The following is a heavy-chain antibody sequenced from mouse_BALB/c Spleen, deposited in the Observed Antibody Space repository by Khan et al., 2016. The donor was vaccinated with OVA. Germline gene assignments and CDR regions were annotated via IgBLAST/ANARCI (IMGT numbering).Heavy chain of an antibody. V-gene: IGHV1S81*02. CDR1: GYIFTSYY. D-gene: IGHD2-2*01. CDR3: TRSGYGSFAF. Sequence: VELVESGAELVKPGASVKLSCKASGYIFTSYYMYWVKQRPGQGLEWIGEINPNNGGTNFNEKFKSKATLTVDKSSSTAYMQLSSLTSEDSAVYYCTRSGYGSFAFWGQGTLVTVSA. J-gene: IGHJ3*01. CDR2: INPNNGGT.